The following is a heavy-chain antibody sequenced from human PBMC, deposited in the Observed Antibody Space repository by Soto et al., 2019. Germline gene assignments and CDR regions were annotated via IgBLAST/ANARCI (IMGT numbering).Heavy chain of an antibody. CDR2: ISDYNGNT. V-gene: IGHV1-18*01. CDR1: GYTFPNYG. J-gene: IGHJ6*02. Sequence: QVQLVQSGAEVKKPGASVKVSCKASGYTFPNYGISWVRQAPGQGLEWMGWISDYNGNTNYALKLQGRVSMTTDTSKYTAYMELRSLRSDDTAVYYCARDWGNCTGGSCYSAYYYYYGMDVWGQGTTVTVSS. D-gene: IGHD2-15*01. CDR3: ARDWGNCTGGSCYSAYYYYYGMDV.